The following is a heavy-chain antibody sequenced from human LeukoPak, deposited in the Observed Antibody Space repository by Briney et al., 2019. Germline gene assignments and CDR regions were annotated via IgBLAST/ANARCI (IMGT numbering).Heavy chain of an antibody. J-gene: IGHJ6*02. D-gene: IGHD3-9*01. CDR3: ARRSILTGYSDYYYGMDV. Sequence: GGSLRLSCAASGFTFSSYSMNWVRQAPGKGLGWVSSISSSSSYIYYADSVKGRFTISRDNAKNSLYLQMNSLRAEDTAVYYCARRSILTGYSDYYYGMDVWGQGTTVTVSS. V-gene: IGHV3-21*01. CDR1: GFTFSSYS. CDR2: ISSSSSYI.